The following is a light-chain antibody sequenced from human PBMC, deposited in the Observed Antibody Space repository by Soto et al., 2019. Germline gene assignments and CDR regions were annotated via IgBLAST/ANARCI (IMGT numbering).Light chain of an antibody. V-gene: IGKV3-20*01. Sequence: EIGLTQSPGTLSLSPGERATLSCRASQSVSSSSLAWSQQKPGQAPRVLIHGASSRATGIPDRFSGSGSGTDFSLTISRLEPEDFAVYFCQQYGNPPPNAFGQGTKVEIK. CDR2: GAS. J-gene: IGKJ2*01. CDR1: QSVSSSS. CDR3: QQYGNPPPNA.